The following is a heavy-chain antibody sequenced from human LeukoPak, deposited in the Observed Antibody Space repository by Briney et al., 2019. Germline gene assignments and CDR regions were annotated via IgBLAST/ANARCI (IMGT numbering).Heavy chain of an antibody. CDR1: GFTFSSYA. Sequence: PGGSLRLSCAASGFTFSSYAMSWVRQAPGKGLEWVSAISGSGGSTYYADSVKGRFTISRDNSKNTLYLQMNSLRAEDTAVYYCAKAKRSSSCYSDFDYWGQGTLVTVSS. D-gene: IGHD6-13*01. V-gene: IGHV3-23*01. CDR2: ISGSGGST. J-gene: IGHJ4*02. CDR3: AKAKRSSSCYSDFDY.